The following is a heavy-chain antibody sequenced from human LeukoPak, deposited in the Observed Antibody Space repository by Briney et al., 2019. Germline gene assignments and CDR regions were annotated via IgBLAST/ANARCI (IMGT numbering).Heavy chain of an antibody. J-gene: IGHJ4*02. CDR1: GYTFTSYD. CDR3: ARGQTPYDYVWGSYRYTFDY. V-gene: IGHV1-8*01. D-gene: IGHD3-16*02. CDR2: MNPNSGNT. Sequence: ASVKVSCKASGYTFTSYDINWVRQATGQGLEWMGWMNPNSGNTGYAQKFQGRVTMTRNTSISTAYMELSSLRSEDTAVYYCARGQTPYDYVWGSYRYTFDYWGQGTLVTVSS.